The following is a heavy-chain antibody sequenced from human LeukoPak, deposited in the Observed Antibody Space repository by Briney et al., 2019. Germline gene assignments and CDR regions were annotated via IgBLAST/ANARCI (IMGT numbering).Heavy chain of an antibody. J-gene: IGHJ4*02. Sequence: SETLSLTCAVYGGSFSGYYWSWIRQPPGKGLEWIGEINHSGSTNYNPSLKSRVTISVDTSKNQFSLKLSPVTAADTAVYYCARGRGSAAAGPSYGYWGQGTLVTVSS. CDR1: GGSFSGYY. CDR2: INHSGST. V-gene: IGHV4-34*01. D-gene: IGHD6-13*01. CDR3: ARGRGSAAAGPSYGY.